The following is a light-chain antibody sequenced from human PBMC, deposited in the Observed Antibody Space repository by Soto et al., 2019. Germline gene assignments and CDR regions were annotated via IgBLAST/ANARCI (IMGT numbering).Light chain of an antibody. J-gene: IGKJ1*01. Sequence: ERGLTQSPATLSLSPGGRATLSCRASQSVSSYLAWYQQKPGQAPRLLIYDASNRATGIPARFSGSVSGTDFTLTITSLEPDDFAVYYCQPRSNRVTFGQGAKVAIK. CDR1: QSVSSY. V-gene: IGKV3-11*01. CDR2: DAS. CDR3: QPRSNRVT.